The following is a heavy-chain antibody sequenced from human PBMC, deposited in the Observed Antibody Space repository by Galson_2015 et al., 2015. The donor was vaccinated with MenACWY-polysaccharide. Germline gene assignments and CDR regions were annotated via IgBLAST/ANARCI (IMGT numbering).Heavy chain of an antibody. D-gene: IGHD2-15*01. V-gene: IGHV3-15*01. CDR2: ITRKTDGGTT. J-gene: IGHJ6*02. CDR3: TRDSNGGSDYWGQGTLVNVSSGSASAPTLFPLVSYYGMDV. CDR1: GFTFSDAW. Sequence: SLRLSCAASGFTFSDAWMSWVRQAPGKGLEWVGRITRKTDGGTTDYAAPVKGRFTISREDSKTTLYLQMNSLKTEDTAVYYCTRDSNGGSDYWGQGTLVNVSSGSASAPTLFPLVSYYGMDVWGQGTTVTVSS.